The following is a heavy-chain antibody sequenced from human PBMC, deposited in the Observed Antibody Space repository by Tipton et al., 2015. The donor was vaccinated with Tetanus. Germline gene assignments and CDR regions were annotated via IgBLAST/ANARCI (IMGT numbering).Heavy chain of an antibody. J-gene: IGHJ3*02. CDR1: GFAFSSYS. Sequence: SLRLSCAASGFAFSSYSMNWVRQAPGKGLEWVPYISSSSSTIYYADSVKGRFTISRDNAKNSLYLQMNSLRAEDTAVCYCAGGIVVVSASEAFDMWGQGTMVTVSS. CDR2: ISSSSSTI. CDR3: AGGIVVVSASEAFDM. V-gene: IGHV3-48*01. D-gene: IGHD2-21*01.